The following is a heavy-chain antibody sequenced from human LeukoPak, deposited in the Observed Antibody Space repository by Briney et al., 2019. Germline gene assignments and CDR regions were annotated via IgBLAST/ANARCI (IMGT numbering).Heavy chain of an antibody. CDR3: ATQYDYYDMDV. CDR1: GGSISSCY. Sequence: SETLSLTCTVSGGSISSCYWGWIRQRPGKGLEWIGSIYSSGSTYYNPSLKSRVTISVDTSKNQFSLKLSSVTATDTAVYYCATQYDYYDMDVWGQGTTVTVSS. V-gene: IGHV4-39*01. J-gene: IGHJ6*02. CDR2: IYSSGST.